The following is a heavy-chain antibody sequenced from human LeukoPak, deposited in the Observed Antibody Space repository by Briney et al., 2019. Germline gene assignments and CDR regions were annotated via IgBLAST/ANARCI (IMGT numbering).Heavy chain of an antibody. J-gene: IGHJ4*02. Sequence: SETLSLTCDVSGDSISSRNWWSWVRQPPGKGLEWIGEIYHSGSTNYNPSLKTRVTISVDKSKNQFSLKLSSVTAADTAVYYCARASHDYGDYSHFDYWGQGTLVTVSS. V-gene: IGHV4-4*02. CDR2: IYHSGST. CDR1: GDSISSRNW. CDR3: ARASHDYGDYSHFDY. D-gene: IGHD4-17*01.